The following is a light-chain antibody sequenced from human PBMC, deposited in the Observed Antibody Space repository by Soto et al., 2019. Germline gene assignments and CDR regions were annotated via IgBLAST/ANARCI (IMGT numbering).Light chain of an antibody. CDR1: SSDVGGYNS. CDR2: EVS. Sequence: QSALTQPPSASGSPGQSVTISCTGTSSDVGGYNSVSWYQHHPGKAPKLMIYEVSKRPSGVPDRFSGSKSGNTASLTVSGLQAEDEADYYCSSYAGSNNYVFGTGTPLPVL. CDR3: SSYAGSNNYV. V-gene: IGLV2-8*01. J-gene: IGLJ1*01.